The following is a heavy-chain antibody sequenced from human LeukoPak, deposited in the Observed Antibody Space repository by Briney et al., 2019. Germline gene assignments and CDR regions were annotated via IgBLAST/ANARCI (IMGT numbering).Heavy chain of an antibody. Sequence: ESGPTLVKPTQTLTLTCTFSGFSLSTSGVGVGWIRQPPGKALEWLALIYWDDDKRYSPSLKSRHTITKDTSKNQVVLTMTNMDPVDTATYYCAHMPSCYCGFDYWGQGTLVTASS. D-gene: IGHD2-2*01. J-gene: IGHJ4*02. CDR1: GFSLSTSGVG. V-gene: IGHV2-5*02. CDR3: AHMPSCYCGFDY. CDR2: IYWDDDK.